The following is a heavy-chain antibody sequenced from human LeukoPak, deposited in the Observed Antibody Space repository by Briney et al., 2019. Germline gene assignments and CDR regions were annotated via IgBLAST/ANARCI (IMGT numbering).Heavy chain of an antibody. CDR2: IIPILGIA. CDR3: ARDLDGSGSYYVVGSVYYYGMDV. D-gene: IGHD3-10*01. CDR1: GYTFTSFD. J-gene: IGHJ6*02. V-gene: IGHV1-69*04. Sequence: SVKASAKASGYTFTSFDISWVRKAPGQGLKWLGRIIPILGIANYAQKFQGRVTITADKSTSTAYMELSSLRSEDTAVYCCARDLDGSGSYYVVGSVYYYGMDVWGQGTTVTVSS.